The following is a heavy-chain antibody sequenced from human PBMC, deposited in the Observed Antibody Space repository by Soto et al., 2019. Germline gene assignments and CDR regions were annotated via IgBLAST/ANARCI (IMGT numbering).Heavy chain of an antibody. Sequence: GGSLRLSCAASGFTFSSYAMHWVRQAPGKGLEWVAVISYDGSNKYYADSVKGRFTISRDNSKNTLYLQMNSLRAEDTAVYYCARGTDSGSYHPPDYFDYWGQGTLVTVSS. D-gene: IGHD1-26*01. J-gene: IGHJ4*02. CDR3: ARGTDSGSYHPPDYFDY. V-gene: IGHV3-30-3*01. CDR1: GFTFSSYA. CDR2: ISYDGSNK.